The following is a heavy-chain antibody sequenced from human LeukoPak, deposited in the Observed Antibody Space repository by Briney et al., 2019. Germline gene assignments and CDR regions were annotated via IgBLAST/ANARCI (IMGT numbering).Heavy chain of an antibody. CDR2: IDPQDGQT. CDR1: GYGLSILS. Sequence: ASVKASCKISGYGLSILSIHWVRQAPGEGLQWVGGIDPQDGQTIYAQPFHGRATISEDTFSDTAYLELNSLRSEDTALYYCATHLDRSYYYFDFWGQGTLVIVSS. V-gene: IGHV1-24*01. D-gene: IGHD3-10*01. J-gene: IGHJ4*02. CDR3: ATHLDRSYYYFDF.